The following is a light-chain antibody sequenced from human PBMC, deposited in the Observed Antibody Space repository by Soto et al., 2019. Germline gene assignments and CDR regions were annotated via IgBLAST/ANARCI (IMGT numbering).Light chain of an antibody. CDR1: QSISSY. V-gene: IGKV1-39*01. J-gene: IGKJ3*01. CDR3: QQSYSTIFT. CDR2: AAS. Sequence: DIQMTQSPSSLSASVGDRVTITCRASQSISSYLNWYQQKPGKAPKLLIYAASSLQSGVPSRFSGSGSGTDFTLNISSLQPADFATYYCQQSYSTIFTFGPGTKVDIK.